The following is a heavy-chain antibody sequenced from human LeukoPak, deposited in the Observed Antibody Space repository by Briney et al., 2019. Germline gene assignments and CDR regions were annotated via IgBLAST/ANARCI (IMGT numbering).Heavy chain of an antibody. D-gene: IGHD3-9*01. CDR2: ISSSGSTI. CDR3: ARGGGTVLYFDWLFDY. V-gene: IGHV3-48*03. J-gene: IGHJ4*02. CDR1: GFTFSSYE. Sequence: GGSLRLSCAASGFTFSSYEMNWVRQAPGKGLEWVSYISSSGSTIYYADSVKGRFTISRDNAKNSLYLQMNSLRAEDTAVYYCARGGGTVLYFDWLFDYWGQGTLVTVSS.